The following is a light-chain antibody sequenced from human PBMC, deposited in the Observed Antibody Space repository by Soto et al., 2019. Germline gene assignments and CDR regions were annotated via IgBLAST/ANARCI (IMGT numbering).Light chain of an antibody. V-gene: IGKV3-20*01. Sequence: EIVLTQSPGTLSLSPGERATLSCRASQSVSSSYLAWYQQKPGQAPRLLIYGASSRATGIPDRFSGSGSGTDFTLTMSRLEPEDFAVYYCQQYGSSPWGFGQGTKVEIK. J-gene: IGKJ1*01. CDR2: GAS. CDR1: QSVSSSY. CDR3: QQYGSSPWG.